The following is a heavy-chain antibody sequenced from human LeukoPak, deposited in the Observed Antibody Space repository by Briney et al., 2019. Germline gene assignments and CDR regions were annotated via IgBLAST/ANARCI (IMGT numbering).Heavy chain of an antibody. CDR3: ARDLYRIVVVPHYFDY. J-gene: IGHJ4*02. CDR2: IKKDGSEK. CDR1: GFTFGDYA. Sequence: GGSLRLSCTASGFTFGDYAMSWVRQAPGKGLEWVANIKKDGSEKYYVDSVKGRFTISRDNAKNSLYLQMNSLRAGDTAVYYCARDLYRIVVVPHYFDYWGQGTLVTVSS. D-gene: IGHD3-22*01. V-gene: IGHV3-7*01.